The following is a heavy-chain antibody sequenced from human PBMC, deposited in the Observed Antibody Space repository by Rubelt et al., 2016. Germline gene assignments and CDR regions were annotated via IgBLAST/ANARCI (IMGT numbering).Heavy chain of an antibody. CDR3: ARYYDSIGY. Sequence: QVQLQESGPGLVKPSETLSLTCTVSGYSISSGYYWGWIRQPPGKGLEWIGSIYHSGSTYYNPSLKGRVTISVDTSMNQVSLKLSSVTAADTAVYYCARYYDSIGYWGQGTLVTVSS. CDR2: IYHSGST. CDR1: GYSISSGYY. D-gene: IGHD3-22*01. V-gene: IGHV4-38-2*02. J-gene: IGHJ4*02.